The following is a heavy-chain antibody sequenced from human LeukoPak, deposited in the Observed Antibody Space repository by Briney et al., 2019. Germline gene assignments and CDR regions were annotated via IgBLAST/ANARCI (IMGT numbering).Heavy chain of an antibody. V-gene: IGHV1-2*02. CDR2: INPNSGGT. J-gene: IGHJ6*02. Sequence: GASVKVSCKASGYTFTGYYMHWVRQAPGQGPEWMGWINPNSGGTNYAQKFQGRVTMTRDTSISTAYMELSRLRSDDTAVYYCARDRVVVVPAATRSSHYYYYGMDVWGQGTTVTVSS. D-gene: IGHD2-2*01. CDR3: ARDRVVVVPAATRSSHYYYYGMDV. CDR1: GYTFTGYY.